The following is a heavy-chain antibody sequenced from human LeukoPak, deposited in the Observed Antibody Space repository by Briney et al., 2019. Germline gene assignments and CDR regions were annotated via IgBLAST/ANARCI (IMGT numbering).Heavy chain of an antibody. CDR3: ARLRSTYWYFDL. CDR2: IFHSGST. CDR1: GYSISSGYY. J-gene: IGHJ2*01. V-gene: IGHV4-38-2*02. D-gene: IGHD4-17*01. Sequence: SETLSLTCTVSGYSISSGYYWGWIRQPPGKGLEWIGNIFHSGSTYYNPSLKSRVTISLDTSKNQFSLKLSSVTAADTAVYYCARLRSTYWYFDLWGRGTLVTVSS.